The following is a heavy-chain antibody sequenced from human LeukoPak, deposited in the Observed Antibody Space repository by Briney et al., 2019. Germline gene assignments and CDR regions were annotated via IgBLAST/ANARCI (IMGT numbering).Heavy chain of an antibody. CDR1: GDSISSSKW. D-gene: IGHD3-10*01. CDR3: ARTLGSGSTFDY. J-gene: IGHJ4*02. Sequence: PSETLSLTCAVSGDSISSSKWWSLVRQPPGKGLEWLGEIYQSGSTNYNPSLKSRVTISVDKSKNQFSLKLTSVTAADTAVYYCARTLGSGSTFDYWGQGTLVTVSS. V-gene: IGHV4-4*02. CDR2: IYQSGST.